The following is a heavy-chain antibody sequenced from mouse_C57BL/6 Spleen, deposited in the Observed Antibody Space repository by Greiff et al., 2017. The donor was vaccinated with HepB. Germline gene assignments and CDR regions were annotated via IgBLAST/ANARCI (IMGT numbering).Heavy chain of an antibody. Sequence: QVQLQQSGAELVRPGASVKLSCKASGYTFTDYYINWVKQRPGQGLEWIARIYPGSGNTDYNEKFKGKATLTAEKSSSTAYMQLSSLTSEDSAVYFCARGYYYAMDYWGQGTSVTVSS. V-gene: IGHV1-76*01. CDR3: ARGYYYAMDY. J-gene: IGHJ4*01. CDR2: IYPGSGNT. CDR1: GYTFTDYY.